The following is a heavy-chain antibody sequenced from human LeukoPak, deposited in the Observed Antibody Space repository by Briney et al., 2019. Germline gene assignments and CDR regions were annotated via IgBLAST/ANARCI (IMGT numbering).Heavy chain of an antibody. CDR2: INPNSGGT. D-gene: IGHD3-22*01. CDR1: GYTFTGYY. CDR3: ARSMIAVGRLDP. Sequence: AASVKVSCKASGYTFTGYYMHWVRQAPGQGLEWMGWINPNSGGTNYAQKFQGRVTMTRDTSISTAYMELSRLRSDDTAVYYCARSMIAVGRLDPWGQGTLVTVSS. J-gene: IGHJ5*02. V-gene: IGHV1-2*02.